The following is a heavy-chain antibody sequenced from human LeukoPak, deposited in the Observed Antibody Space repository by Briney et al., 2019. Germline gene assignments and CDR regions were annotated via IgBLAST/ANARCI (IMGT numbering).Heavy chain of an antibody. D-gene: IGHD5-12*01. CDR1: GGSISSYY. J-gene: IGHJ4*02. CDR3: ARDPAAYGGYGYYFEL. CDR2: VYYSGST. Sequence: SETLSLTCTVSGGSISSYYWSWIRQPPGKGLEWIGYVYYSGSTNYNPSLKSRVTMSLDTSKNQFSLKLDSVTAADTAVYYCARDPAAYGGYGYYFELWGQGILVTVSS. V-gene: IGHV4-59*01.